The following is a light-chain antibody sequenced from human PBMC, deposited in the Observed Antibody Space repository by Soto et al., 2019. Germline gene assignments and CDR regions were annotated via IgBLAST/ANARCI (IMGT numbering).Light chain of an antibody. J-gene: IGKJ1*01. CDR2: AAS. CDR1: QTIDNT. CDR3: HHYYNWPRT. V-gene: IGKV3-15*01. Sequence: EIMMSQSPATLSLTPGERATLSCRASQTIDNTLAWYQRKPGQAPRFLIYAASTRAAGIPDRFSGSGSGTDFTLTISSLQSEDFAVYYCHHYYNWPRTFGQGTMA.